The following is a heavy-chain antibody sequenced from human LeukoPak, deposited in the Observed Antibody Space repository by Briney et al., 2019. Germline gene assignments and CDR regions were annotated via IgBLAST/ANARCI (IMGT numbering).Heavy chain of an antibody. Sequence: ASVKVSCKASGYTFTSYGISWVRQAPGQGLEWMGWISAYNGNTNYAQKLQGRVTMTTDTSTSTAYMELRSLRSDDTAVYYCARDSFGVVVPTKTFDYWGQGTLVTVSS. J-gene: IGHJ4*02. V-gene: IGHV1-18*01. CDR1: GYTFTSYG. CDR2: ISAYNGNT. CDR3: ARDSFGVVVPTKTFDY. D-gene: IGHD2-15*01.